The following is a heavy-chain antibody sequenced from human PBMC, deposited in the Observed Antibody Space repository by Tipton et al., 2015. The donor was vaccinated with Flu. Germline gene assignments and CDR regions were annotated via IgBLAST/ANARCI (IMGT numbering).Heavy chain of an antibody. D-gene: IGHD3-22*01. V-gene: IGHV4-39*07. J-gene: IGHJ4*02. CDR2: IYYSGST. CDR3: ARLASPFCDSAPSCGYCTGRWQYYFDY. CDR1: GGSISSSSYY. Sequence: LRLSCTVSGGSISSSSYYWGWIRQPPGKGLVWIGSIYYSGSTYYNPSLKSRVTISVGTSKNQFSLKLSSVTAADTAVYYCARLASPFCDSAPSCGYCTGRWQYYFDYWGQGTLVTVSS.